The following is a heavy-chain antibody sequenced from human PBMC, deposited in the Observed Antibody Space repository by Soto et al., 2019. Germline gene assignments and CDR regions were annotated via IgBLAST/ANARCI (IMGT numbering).Heavy chain of an antibody. Sequence: GGSLSLSCAASGFTFSSYGMHWVRQAPGKGLEWVAVIWYDGSNKYYVDSVKGRFTISRDNAKNSLYLQMNSLSAEDTAVYYCAREIIVPATVRYYYYGMGVWGQGTTVTVSS. CDR1: GFTFSSYG. V-gene: IGHV3-33*01. D-gene: IGHD2-15*01. J-gene: IGHJ6*02. CDR2: IWYDGSNK. CDR3: AREIIVPATVRYYYYGMGV.